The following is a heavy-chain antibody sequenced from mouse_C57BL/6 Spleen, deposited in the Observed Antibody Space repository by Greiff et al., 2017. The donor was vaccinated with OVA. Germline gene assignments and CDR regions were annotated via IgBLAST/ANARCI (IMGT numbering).Heavy chain of an antibody. CDR3: ARSTLDSSGPAWFAY. J-gene: IGHJ3*01. Sequence: QVQLQQPGTELVKPGASVKLSCKASGYTFTSYWMHWVKQRPGQGLEWIGRIDPNSGGTKYNEKFKSKATLTVDKPSSTAYMQLSSLTSEDSAVYYCARSTLDSSGPAWFAYWGQGTLVTVSA. CDR2: IDPNSGGT. CDR1: GYTFTSYW. D-gene: IGHD3-2*02. V-gene: IGHV1-72*01.